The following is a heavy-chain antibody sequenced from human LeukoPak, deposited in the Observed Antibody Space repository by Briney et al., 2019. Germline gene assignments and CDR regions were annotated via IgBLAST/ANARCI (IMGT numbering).Heavy chain of an antibody. D-gene: IGHD2-15*01. CDR1: GGSINSGAYY. Sequence: SETLSLTCTVSGGSINSGAYYWSWIRQHPGKGLEWIGYIYYSGSTYYNPSLKSRVTISIDTYKNQFSQKLSSVTAADAAVYFCARLNCSGGSCYSVDHWGQGTLITVSS. V-gene: IGHV4-31*03. J-gene: IGHJ5*02. CDR3: ARLNCSGGSCYSVDH. CDR2: IYYSGST.